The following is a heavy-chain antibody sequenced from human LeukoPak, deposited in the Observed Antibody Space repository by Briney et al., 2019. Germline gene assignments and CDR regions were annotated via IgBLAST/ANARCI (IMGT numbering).Heavy chain of an antibody. CDR2: INPNSGGS. J-gene: IGHJ4*02. CDR1: GYTFTDYY. V-gene: IGHV1-2*02. D-gene: IGHD1-26*01. Sequence: PGASVKVSCKASGYTFTDYYMHWVRQAPGQGLEWMGWINPNSGGSDYAQKFQGRVTMTRDTSTSTAYMELRSLRSDDTAVYYCARDRVPRDSGGSYYPFDYWGRGTLVTVSS. CDR3: ARDRVPRDSGGSYYPFDY.